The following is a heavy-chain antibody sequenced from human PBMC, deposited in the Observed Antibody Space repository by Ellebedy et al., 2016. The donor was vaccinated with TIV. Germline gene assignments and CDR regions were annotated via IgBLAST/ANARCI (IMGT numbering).Heavy chain of an antibody. Sequence: MPSETLCLTCTTSGCSISGYYWRWIRQTPGKGLECIGYFSNIGSTHYNPSLKSRVSISVDTSKNQFSLNLTSVTAADTDVYFCARLSGESSSDYYFDSWGQGTLVTDSS. J-gene: IGHJ4*02. CDR1: GCSISGYY. CDR3: ARLSGESSSDYYFDS. CDR2: FSNIGST. V-gene: IGHV4-59*08. D-gene: IGHD3-22*01.